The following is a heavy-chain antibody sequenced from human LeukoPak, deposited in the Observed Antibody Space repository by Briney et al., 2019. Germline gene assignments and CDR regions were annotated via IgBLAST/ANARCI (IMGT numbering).Heavy chain of an antibody. D-gene: IGHD6-13*01. J-gene: IGHJ4*02. CDR3: ARVGVASVAAADQRFDY. CDR1: GYTFTDYY. Sequence: GASVKVSCKASGYTFTDYYMHWVRQAPGQGFEWMGWINPNDGDTNYAQKFQGRVTITADKSTSTAYMELSSLRSEDTAVYYCARVGVASVAAADQRFDYWGQGTLVTVSS. V-gene: IGHV1-2*02. CDR2: INPNDGDT.